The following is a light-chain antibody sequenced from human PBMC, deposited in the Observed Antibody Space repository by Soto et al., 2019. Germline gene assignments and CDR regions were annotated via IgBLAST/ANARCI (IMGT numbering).Light chain of an antibody. J-gene: IGLJ1*01. V-gene: IGLV2-8*01. CDR2: EVS. CDR3: SSHAGSSNYV. Sequence: QSVLTQPPSASGSPGQSVTISCTGTSSDVGAYNYVSWYQQHPGKAPKLMIYEVSKRPSGVPDRFSGSKSGNTASLTVSGLQAGDEADYYCSSHAGSSNYVFGTGTKVTVL. CDR1: SSDVGAYNY.